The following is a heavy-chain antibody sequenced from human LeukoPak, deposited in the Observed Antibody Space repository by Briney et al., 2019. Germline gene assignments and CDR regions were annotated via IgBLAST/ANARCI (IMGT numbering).Heavy chain of an antibody. D-gene: IGHD2-8*01. CDR2: IYYSGNT. J-gene: IGHJ4*02. Sequence: SETLSLTRNVSGGSISNYHWSWIRQPPGKGLEWIGYIYYSGNTNYNPSLKSRVTISVDTSKNQFSLKLSSVTAADTAVYYCARQINRVYYFDYWGQGTLVTVSS. CDR1: GGSISNYH. V-gene: IGHV4-59*08. CDR3: ARQINRVYYFDY.